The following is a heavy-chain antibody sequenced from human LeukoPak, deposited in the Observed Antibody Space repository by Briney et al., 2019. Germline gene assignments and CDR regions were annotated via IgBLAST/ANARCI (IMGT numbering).Heavy chain of an antibody. J-gene: IGHJ4*02. CDR1: GFTFSIYA. Sequence: GGSLRLSCAASGFTFSIYAMSWVRQAPGKGLEWVSTISGSGDNTYYAESVKGRFTISRDNSKNRLYLKMNSLRAEDTAVYYCARGSSSWYYFDYWGQGTLVTVSS. D-gene: IGHD6-13*01. CDR3: ARGSSSWYYFDY. V-gene: IGHV3-23*01. CDR2: ISGSGDNT.